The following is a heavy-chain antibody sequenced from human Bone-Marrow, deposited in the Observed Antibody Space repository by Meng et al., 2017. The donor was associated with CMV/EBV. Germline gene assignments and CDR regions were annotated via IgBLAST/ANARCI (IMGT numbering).Heavy chain of an antibody. CDR1: GGSISGRDW. D-gene: IGHD1-14*01. Sequence: CSVFGGSISGRDWWTWVRQPPGKGLEWIGEISHSGRTNYTPSLKSRVTISVDKSKNQFSLKVSSVTAADTAVYYCARNHGKSDFDYWGQGTLVTVSS. V-gene: IGHV4-4*02. J-gene: IGHJ4*02. CDR2: ISHSGRT. CDR3: ARNHGKSDFDY.